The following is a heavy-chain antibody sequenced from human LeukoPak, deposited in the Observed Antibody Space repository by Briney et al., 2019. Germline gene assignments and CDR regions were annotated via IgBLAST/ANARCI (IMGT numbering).Heavy chain of an antibody. CDR1: GGSISSSSYY. D-gene: IGHD6-19*01. J-gene: IGHJ4*02. CDR2: IYYSGST. Sequence: PSETLSLTCTVSGGSISSSSYYWGWIRQPPGKGLEWIGSIYYSGSTYYNPSLKSRVTISVDTSKNQFSLKLSSVTAADTAVYYCASCRLQGGWYLCYFDYWGQGTLVTVSS. CDR3: ASCRLQGGWYLCYFDY. V-gene: IGHV4-39*01.